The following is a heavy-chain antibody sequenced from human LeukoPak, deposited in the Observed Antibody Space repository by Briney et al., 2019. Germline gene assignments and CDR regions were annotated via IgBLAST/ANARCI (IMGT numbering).Heavy chain of an antibody. CDR2: INWNGGST. J-gene: IGHJ4*02. Sequence: GGSLRLSCAASGFTFDDYGMSWVRQAPGKGLEWVSGINWNGGSTGYADSVRGRITISRDNAKNSLYLQMNSLRAEDTALYYCAKDGLRTYYYDSSHYFDYWGQGTLVTVSS. D-gene: IGHD3-22*01. CDR1: GFTFDDYG. CDR3: AKDGLRTYYYDSSHYFDY. V-gene: IGHV3-20*04.